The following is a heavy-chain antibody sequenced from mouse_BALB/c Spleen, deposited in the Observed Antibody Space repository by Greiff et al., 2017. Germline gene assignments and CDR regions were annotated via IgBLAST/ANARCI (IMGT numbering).Heavy chain of an antibody. CDR3: ARDSYGSSYVSY. J-gene: IGHJ2*01. Sequence: VQLQQSGAELVKPGASVKLSCTASGFNIKDTYMHWVKQRPEQGLEWIGRIDPANGNTKYDPKFQGKATITADTSSNTAYLQLSSLTSEDTAVYYCARDSYGSSYVSYWGQGTTLTVSS. CDR2: IDPANGNT. V-gene: IGHV14-3*02. D-gene: IGHD1-1*01. CDR1: GFNIKDTY.